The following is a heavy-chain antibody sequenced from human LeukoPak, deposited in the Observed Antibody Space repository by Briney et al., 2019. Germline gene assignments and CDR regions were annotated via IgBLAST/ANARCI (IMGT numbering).Heavy chain of an antibody. D-gene: IGHD3-10*01. CDR3: ARAGRFGKNYYYYYMDV. CDR2: IYTSGGT. Sequence: SETLSLICTVSGGSISNYYWSWIRQPAGKGLEWIGRIYTSGGTNYNPSLKSRVTISVDTSKNQFSLKLSSVTAADTAVYYCARAGRFGKNYYYYYMDVWGKGTTVTVSS. V-gene: IGHV4-4*07. J-gene: IGHJ6*03. CDR1: GGSISNYY.